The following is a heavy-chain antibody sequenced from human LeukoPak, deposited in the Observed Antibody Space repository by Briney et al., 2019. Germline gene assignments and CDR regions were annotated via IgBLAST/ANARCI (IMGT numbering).Heavy chain of an antibody. CDR1: GFTFSSYA. D-gene: IGHD3-10*01. J-gene: IGHJ6*03. CDR2: ISGSGGST. CDR3: AKDLGYYGGYYYYYMDV. Sequence: PGGSLRLSCAASGFTFSSYAMSWVRQAPGKGLEWVSAISGSGGSTYYADSVKGRFTISRDNSKNTLYLQMNSLRAEDTAVYYCAKDLGYYGGYYYYYMDVWGKGTTVTVSS. V-gene: IGHV3-23*01.